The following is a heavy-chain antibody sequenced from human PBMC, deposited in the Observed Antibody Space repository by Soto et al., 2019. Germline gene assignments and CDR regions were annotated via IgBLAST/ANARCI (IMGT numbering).Heavy chain of an antibody. J-gene: IGHJ6*03. CDR3: ATDGGSTSSSAYNYFMDV. Sequence: QAQLVQSGAEVKRPGSSVKVSCKASGDTFSSYSISWVRQAPGQGLEWMGRIIPMVGTPNDAQKFPGRVTFSADKSTSTAYMVLNSLISDDTAVYYCATDGGSTSSSAYNYFMDVWGKGTPVTVSS. CDR2: IIPMVGTP. CDR1: GDTFSSYS. V-gene: IGHV1-69*08. D-gene: IGHD3-16*01.